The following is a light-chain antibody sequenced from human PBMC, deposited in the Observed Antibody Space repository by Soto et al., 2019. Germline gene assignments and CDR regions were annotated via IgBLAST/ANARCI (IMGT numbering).Light chain of an antibody. CDR3: CSYAGSSYV. CDR1: SSDVGSYNL. J-gene: IGLJ1*01. Sequence: QSALTQPASLSGSPGQSITISCTGTSSDVGSYNLVSWYQQHPGKAPKLMIYEVGKRPSGVSNRFSGSKSGNTASLTISGLQAEDEADYYCCSYAGSSYVFGTGTKVTVL. CDR2: EVG. V-gene: IGLV2-23*02.